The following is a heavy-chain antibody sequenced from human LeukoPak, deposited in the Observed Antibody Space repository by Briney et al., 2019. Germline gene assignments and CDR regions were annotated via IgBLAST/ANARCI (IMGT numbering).Heavy chain of an antibody. Sequence: GGSLRLSCAASGFSISTYSMDWVRQAPGKGLEWVSSISSTSSYIYYADSVKGRFTISRDNAKNSLYLQMNSLRAEDTAVYYCARGVGWLQYGDYWGQGTLVTVSS. CDR1: GFSISTYS. V-gene: IGHV3-21*01. CDR2: ISSTSSYI. J-gene: IGHJ4*02. CDR3: ARGVGWLQYGDY. D-gene: IGHD5-24*01.